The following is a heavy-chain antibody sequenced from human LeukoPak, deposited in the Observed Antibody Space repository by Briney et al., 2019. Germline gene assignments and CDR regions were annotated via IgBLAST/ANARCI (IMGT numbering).Heavy chain of an antibody. D-gene: IGHD3-10*01. CDR3: ARVMEYYYYYMDV. J-gene: IGHJ6*03. CDR2: ISHSVSTI. V-gene: IGHV3-48*04. Sequence: GGSLRLSCAASGFTFSSYGMHWVHQAPGKGLEWVSYISHSVSTIYYADSVKGRFTISRDNAKNSLYLQMNSLRAEDTAVYYCARVMEYYYYYMDVWGKGTTVTVSS. CDR1: GFTFSSYG.